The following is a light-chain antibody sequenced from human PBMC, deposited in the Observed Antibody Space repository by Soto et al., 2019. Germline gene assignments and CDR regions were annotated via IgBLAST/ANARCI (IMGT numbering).Light chain of an antibody. CDR1: QNINVW. V-gene: IGKV1-5*03. CDR3: QQYNTYST. Sequence: DIQMTQSPSTLSASVGDRVTITCRASQNINVWLAWYQQKPGKAPNLLIYKASSLESGVPSRFSGSGSGTEFTLTISSLQPDDFATYYCQQYNTYSTFGRGTKVDIK. CDR2: KAS. J-gene: IGKJ1*01.